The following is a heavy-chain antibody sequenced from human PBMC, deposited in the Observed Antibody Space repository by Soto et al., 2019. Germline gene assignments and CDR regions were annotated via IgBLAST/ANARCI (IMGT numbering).Heavy chain of an antibody. CDR1: GFTFSDYY. CDR3: ARDGPDFWSGLYYYYYMDV. V-gene: IGHV3-11*01. Sequence: GGSLRLSFAACGFTFSDYYMGWIRQAPGKGLEWVSYISSSGSTIYYADSVKGRFTISRDNAKNSLYLQMNSLRAEDTAVYYCARDGPDFWSGLYYYYYMDVWGKGTTVTVSS. CDR2: ISSSGSTI. J-gene: IGHJ6*03. D-gene: IGHD3-3*01.